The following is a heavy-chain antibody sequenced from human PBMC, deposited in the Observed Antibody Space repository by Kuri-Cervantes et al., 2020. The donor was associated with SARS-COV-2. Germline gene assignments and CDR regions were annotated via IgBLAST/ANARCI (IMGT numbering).Heavy chain of an antibody. Sequence: SCAVSGGSISSSNWWNWVRQPPGKGLEWIGEIYHSGSTNYNPSLKSRVTISVDKSKNQFSLKLSSVTAADTAVYYCARTGAVAATQINAFDIWGQGTMVTVSS. V-gene: IGHV4-4*02. CDR1: GGSISSSNW. D-gene: IGHD2-15*01. CDR2: IYHSGST. J-gene: IGHJ3*02. CDR3: ARTGAVAATQINAFDI.